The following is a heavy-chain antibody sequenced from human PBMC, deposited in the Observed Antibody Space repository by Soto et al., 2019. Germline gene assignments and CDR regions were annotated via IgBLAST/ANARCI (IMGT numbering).Heavy chain of an antibody. CDR3: ARDWVPYYYGSGSPYYFDY. D-gene: IGHD3-10*01. CDR1: GYTFTSYG. Sequence: SVKVSCKASGYTFTSYGVSWVRQAPGQGLEWMGWISAYNGNTNYAQKLQGRVTMTTDTSTSTAYMELRSLRSDDTAVYYCARDWVPYYYGSGSPYYFDYWRQGNLVTVSS. CDR2: ISAYNGNT. V-gene: IGHV1-18*04. J-gene: IGHJ4*02.